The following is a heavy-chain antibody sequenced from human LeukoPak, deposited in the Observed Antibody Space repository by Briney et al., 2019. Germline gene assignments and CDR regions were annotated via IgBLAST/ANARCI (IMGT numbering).Heavy chain of an antibody. J-gene: IGHJ4*02. D-gene: IGHD6-19*01. CDR2: ISSSGSTI. V-gene: IGHV3-48*03. CDR1: GFTFSSYE. Sequence: GGSLRLSCAASGFTFSSYEMNWVRQAQGKGLEWVSYISSSGSTIYYADSVKGRFTISRDNAKNSLYLQMNSLRAEDTAVYYCARGSGWYGVDYWGQGTLVTVAS. CDR3: ARGSGWYGVDY.